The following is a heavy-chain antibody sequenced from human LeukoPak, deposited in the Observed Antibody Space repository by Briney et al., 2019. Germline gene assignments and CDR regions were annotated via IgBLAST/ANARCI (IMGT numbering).Heavy chain of an antibody. CDR1: GFTFSSYW. CDR2: IKQDGSEK. CDR3: ARDCSSTTCYWVFDC. V-gene: IGHV3-7*01. D-gene: IGHD2-2*01. J-gene: IGHJ4*02. Sequence: GGSLRLSCAASGFTFSSYWMSWVRQAPGKGLEWVANIKQDGSEKYYVDSVKGRFTISRDNAKNSLYLQMNSLRAEDTAVYYCARDCSSTTCYWVFDCWGQGTLVTVSS.